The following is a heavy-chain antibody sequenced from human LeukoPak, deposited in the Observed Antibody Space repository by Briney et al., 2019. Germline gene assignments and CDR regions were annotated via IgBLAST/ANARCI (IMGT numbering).Heavy chain of an antibody. CDR2: IYYSGST. CDR1: GGSINSSTYY. V-gene: IGHV4-39*07. CDR3: ARGNVDTAMVFWYFDL. Sequence: SETLSLTCTVSGGSINSSTYYWGWVRQPPGKGLEWIGSIYYSGSTYYNPSLKSRVTISVDTSKNQFSLKLSSVTAADTAVYYCARGNVDTAMVFWYFDLWGRGTLVTVSS. D-gene: IGHD5-18*01. J-gene: IGHJ2*01.